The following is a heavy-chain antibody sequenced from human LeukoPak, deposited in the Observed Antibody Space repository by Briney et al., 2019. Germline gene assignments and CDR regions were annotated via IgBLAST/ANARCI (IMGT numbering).Heavy chain of an antibody. V-gene: IGHV3-15*01. J-gene: IGHJ4*02. CDR2: IKSKSYGETT. CDR3: ITITITRGAL. Sequence: PGGSLSLSCAASGFIFSNNCFSWVRQPPGKGLEWVGHIKSKSYGETTDYAEPVKGRFTISRDDADDMVYLQLSSLRPEDTAVYYCITITITRGALWGLGTLVTVSS. D-gene: IGHD3-10*01. CDR1: GFIFSNNC.